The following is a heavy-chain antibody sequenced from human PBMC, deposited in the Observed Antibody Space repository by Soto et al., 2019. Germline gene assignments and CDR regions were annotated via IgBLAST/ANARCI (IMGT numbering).Heavy chain of an antibody. V-gene: IGHV1-69*12. Sequence: QVQLVQSGAEVRKPGSSVKVSCKASGGTFSSFPISWVRQAPGLGLEWMGEIIHIFRTPTYAQKFQGRVTITADESTTTSYMELSSRLSDDTAVYFCGRDAVIDYANYVSPFDYCGQGTLITVSS. J-gene: IGHJ4*02. CDR3: GRDAVIDYANYVSPFDY. D-gene: IGHD4-17*01. CDR2: IIHIFRTP. CDR1: GGTFSSFP.